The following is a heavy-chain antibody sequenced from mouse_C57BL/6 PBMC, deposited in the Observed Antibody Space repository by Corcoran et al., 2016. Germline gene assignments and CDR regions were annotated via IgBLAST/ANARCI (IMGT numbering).Heavy chain of an antibody. V-gene: IGHV1-80*01. CDR2: IYPGDGDT. Sequence: QVQLQQSGAELVKPGASVKISCKASGYAFSSYWMNWVKQRPGKGLEWIGQIYPGDGDTNYNGKFKGKATLTADKSSSTAYMQLSSLTSEDSAVYFCARLGSPYAMDYWGQGTSVTVSS. D-gene: IGHD1-1*01. CDR3: ARLGSPYAMDY. J-gene: IGHJ4*01. CDR1: GYAFSSYW.